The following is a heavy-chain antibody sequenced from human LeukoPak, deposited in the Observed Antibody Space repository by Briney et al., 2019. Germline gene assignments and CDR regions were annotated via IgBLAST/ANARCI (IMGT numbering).Heavy chain of an antibody. V-gene: IGHV1-69*05. CDR3: ASLVLRSYYYYMDV. CDR2: IIPIFGTA. J-gene: IGHJ6*03. Sequence: RASVKVSCKASGGTFSSYAISWVRQAPGQGLEWMGRIIPIFGTANYAQKFQGRVTITTDESTSTAYMELSSLRSEDTAVYYCASLVLRSYYYYMDVWGKGTTVTVSS. CDR1: GGTFSSYA. D-gene: IGHD1-14*01.